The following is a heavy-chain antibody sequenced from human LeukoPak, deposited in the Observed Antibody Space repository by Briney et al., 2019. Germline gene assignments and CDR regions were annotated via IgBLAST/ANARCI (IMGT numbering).Heavy chain of an antibody. V-gene: IGHV1-2*02. Sequence: GASVKVSCKASGDTFTSYYMHWVRQAPGQGLEWMGWINPNSGGTNYAQKFQGRVTMTRDTSISTAYMELSRLRSDDTAVYYCARGFYCSGGSCYLGFDPWGQGTLVTVSS. CDR3: ARGFYCSGGSCYLGFDP. CDR1: GDTFTSYY. J-gene: IGHJ5*02. CDR2: INPNSGGT. D-gene: IGHD2-15*01.